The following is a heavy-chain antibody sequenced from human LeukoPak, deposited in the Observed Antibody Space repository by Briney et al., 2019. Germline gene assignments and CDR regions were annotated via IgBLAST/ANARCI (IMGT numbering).Heavy chain of an antibody. Sequence: KPSQTLSLTCTVSGGSISSGSCYWSWIRHPAGKGLEWIGRLYSSGSTNYNPSLKSRVTMSVDTSKNQFSLNLSSVTAADTAVYYCALGATGTWFDPWGQGTLVTVSS. CDR2: LYSSGST. CDR1: GGSISSGSCY. J-gene: IGHJ5*02. D-gene: IGHD1-26*01. V-gene: IGHV4-61*02. CDR3: ALGATGTWFDP.